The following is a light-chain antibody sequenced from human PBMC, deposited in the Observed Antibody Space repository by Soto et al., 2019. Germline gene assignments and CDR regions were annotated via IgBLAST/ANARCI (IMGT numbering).Light chain of an antibody. CDR2: DAS. CDR3: LQYNGYYRT. J-gene: IGKJ1*01. V-gene: IGKV1-5*01. CDR1: QTISGW. Sequence: DIQMTQSPSTLSASVGDTVTITCRASQTISGWLAWCQQRPGKAPNLLIFDASTLESGVPSRFSGSGSGTTFTLTISRLQADDFATYYCLQYNGYYRTFGQGTKVDI.